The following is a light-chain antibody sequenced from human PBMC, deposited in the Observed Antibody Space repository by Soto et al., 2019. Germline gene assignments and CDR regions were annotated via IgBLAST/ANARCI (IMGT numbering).Light chain of an antibody. V-gene: IGKV3-15*01. CDR3: QQYGIWPPYT. CDR2: DAS. CDR1: QSVRSC. Sequence: VMAQSPAALALSPGERFTLSCSASQSVRSCLAWYQQRPGQAPRLLIYDASTRATGIPPRFSGGGSGTEFTVTISSLQSEDFAIYYCQQYGIWPPYTFGQGTKVDIK. J-gene: IGKJ2*01.